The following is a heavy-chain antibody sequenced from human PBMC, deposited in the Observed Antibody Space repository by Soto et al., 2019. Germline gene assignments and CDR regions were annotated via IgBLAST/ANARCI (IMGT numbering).Heavy chain of an antibody. CDR2: IHYSGRT. V-gene: IGHV4-59*01. CDR3: VRTAAGGGY. D-gene: IGHD3-16*01. J-gene: IGHJ4*02. CDR1: GGSITSNY. Sequence: QVQLQESGPGLVKPSETLSLTCTVSGGSITSNYWSWIRQPPGKGLEWLGYIHYSGRTNYNPSLRGRATKSVDTSETQVSLRLSSATAADTAVDSCVRTAAGGGYWGQGTLVTVSS.